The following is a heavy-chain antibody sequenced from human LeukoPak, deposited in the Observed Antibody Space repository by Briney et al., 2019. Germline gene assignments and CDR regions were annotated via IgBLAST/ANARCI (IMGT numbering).Heavy chain of an antibody. Sequence: ASVKVSCKASGYTFTCYYMHWVRQAPGQGLEWMGWINPNSGGTNYAQKFQGRVTMTRDTSISTAYMELSRLRSDDTAVYYCASSTCSGGSCLPKSYYYYYMDVWGKGTTVTVSS. D-gene: IGHD2-15*01. CDR3: ASSTCSGGSCLPKSYYYYYMDV. CDR1: GYTFTCYY. V-gene: IGHV1-2*02. J-gene: IGHJ6*03. CDR2: INPNSGGT.